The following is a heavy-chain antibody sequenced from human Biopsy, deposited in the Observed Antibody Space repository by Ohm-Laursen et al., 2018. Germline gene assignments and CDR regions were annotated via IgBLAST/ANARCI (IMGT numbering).Heavy chain of an antibody. CDR2: ISYDGSGE. J-gene: IGHJ2*01. CDR3: ARDGKRCDCSTYFSWHFDL. Sequence: SLRLSCAASGFTFTSYAMHWVRQAPGKGLEWVAVISYDGSGEYYADSLQGRFIISRDNPKHTVDLQMNSLRAEDTAVYFCARDGKRCDCSTYFSWHFDLWGRGTLVTVSS. CDR1: GFTFTSYA. D-gene: IGHD2-21*02. V-gene: IGHV3-30*03.